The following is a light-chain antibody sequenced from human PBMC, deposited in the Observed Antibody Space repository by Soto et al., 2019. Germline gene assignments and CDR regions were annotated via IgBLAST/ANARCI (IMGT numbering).Light chain of an antibody. CDR3: QQSYSTPWT. Sequence: IQMTQSPSSLSASVGDRVTITCRASQSITNYLNWYQQKPGKAPKLLIYAASSLQSGVPSRFSGSESGTDFTLSISSLHPEDFATYYCQQSYSTPWTFGQGTKVEIK. CDR2: AAS. J-gene: IGKJ1*01. V-gene: IGKV1-39*01. CDR1: QSITNY.